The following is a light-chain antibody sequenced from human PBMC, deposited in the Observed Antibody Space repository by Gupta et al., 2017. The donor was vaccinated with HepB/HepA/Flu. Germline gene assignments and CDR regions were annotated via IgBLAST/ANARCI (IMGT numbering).Light chain of an antibody. V-gene: IGKV3-15*01. CDR1: QSVTSK. J-gene: IGKJ5*01. CDR3: QQHNARPLT. CDR2: GAS. Sequence: EIVMTQSPATLSVSPGERATLSCRASQSVTSKLAWYQQKPGQAPRLLIYGASARATGIPARFSGSGSGTEFTLTISSLQSEDVAVYHCQQHNARPLTFGQGTQVEMK.